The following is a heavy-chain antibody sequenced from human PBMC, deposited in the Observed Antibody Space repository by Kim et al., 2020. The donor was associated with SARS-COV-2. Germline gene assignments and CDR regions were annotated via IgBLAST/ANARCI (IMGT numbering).Heavy chain of an antibody. CDR3: ARAPSYSFVSSDSYVYGPSDI. CDR1: GFTFSSYS. D-gene: IGHD3-22*01. J-gene: IGHJ3*02. CDR2: INSGSTYI. Sequence: GGSLRLSCAAPGFTFSSYSMNWVRQAPGMGLEWVSSINSGSTYIYYAASVKGRFTISRDNAKNSLYLQMSSLGAEDTAVYHCARAPSYSFVSSDSYVYGPSDIWGEGTMVTVSS. V-gene: IGHV3-21*01.